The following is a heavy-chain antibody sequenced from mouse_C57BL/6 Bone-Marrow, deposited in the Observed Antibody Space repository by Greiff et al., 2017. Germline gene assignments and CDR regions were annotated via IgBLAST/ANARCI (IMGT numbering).Heavy chain of an antibody. D-gene: IGHD2-4*01. J-gene: IGHJ2*01. V-gene: IGHV10-1*01. CDR1: GFSFNTYA. Sequence: EVQLVESGGGLVQPKGSLKLSCAASGFSFNTYAMNWVRQAPGKGLEWVARIRSKSNNYATYYADSVKDRFTISRDDSESMLYLQMNNLKTEDTAMYYCVRGGLPLYFDYWGQGTTLTVSS. CDR2: IRSKSNNYAT. CDR3: VRGGLPLYFDY.